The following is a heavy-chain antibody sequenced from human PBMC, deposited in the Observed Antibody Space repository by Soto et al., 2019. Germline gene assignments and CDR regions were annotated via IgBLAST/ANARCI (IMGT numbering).Heavy chain of an antibody. V-gene: IGHV4-34*02. CDR3: ARGREIFGAVTPFEY. D-gene: IGHD3-3*01. Sequence: QVQLQQWGAGLPKPSETLSLTCAVYGAPFSGYYWTWIRQPPGKGLEWIGEINHTGSTKYNPSLKSRVTISIDTSKNQFSLSLTSVTAADTAVYYCARGREIFGAVTPFEYWGQGTQVAVSS. CDR2: INHTGST. CDR1: GAPFSGYY. J-gene: IGHJ4*02.